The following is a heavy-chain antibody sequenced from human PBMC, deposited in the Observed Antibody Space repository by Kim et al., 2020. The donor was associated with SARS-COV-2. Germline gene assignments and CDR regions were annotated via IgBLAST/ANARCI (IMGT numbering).Heavy chain of an antibody. D-gene: IGHD3-10*01. J-gene: IGHJ5*02. V-gene: IGHV4-59*01. CDR1: GGSITGSY. CDR2: IYDSVTT. CDR3: AREGYGSGRYGWFYP. Sequence: SETLSLTCAVSGGSITGSYWSWIRQPPGKGLEWIGHIYDSVTTNYNPSLQSRVTISDDTSKNQFSLKLTSVTPADTAVYYCAREGYGSGRYGWFYPWGQG.